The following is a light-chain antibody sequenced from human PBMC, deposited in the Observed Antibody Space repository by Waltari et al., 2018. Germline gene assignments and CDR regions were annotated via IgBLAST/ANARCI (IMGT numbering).Light chain of an antibody. V-gene: IGLV1-47*01. CDR2: RDD. CDR3: AAWDTSRTALFV. Sequence: QSVLTQPPSASGTPGQRVTISCSGSSANIGRNYGYWYQQLPGTAPRLLIYRDDKRPSGVSDRFSGSKSGTSASLTISGLRSDDDAEYYWAAWDTSRTALFVFGSGTKVTVL. J-gene: IGLJ1*01. CDR1: SANIGRNY.